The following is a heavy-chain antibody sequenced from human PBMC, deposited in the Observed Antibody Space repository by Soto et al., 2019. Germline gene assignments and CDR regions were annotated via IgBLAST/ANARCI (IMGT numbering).Heavy chain of an antibody. CDR2: IFHTGST. CDR3: AGVLLTRYDS. Sequence: SETLSLTCAVSGGSVSSYYWSWIRQPPGKGLEWIGYIFHTGSTNYNPSLRSRVTMSVDTSKNEFSLRLTSVTTADTAVYYCAGVLLTRYDSWGQGALVTVSS. D-gene: IGHD3-3*01. J-gene: IGHJ4*02. CDR1: GGSVSSYY. V-gene: IGHV4-59*02.